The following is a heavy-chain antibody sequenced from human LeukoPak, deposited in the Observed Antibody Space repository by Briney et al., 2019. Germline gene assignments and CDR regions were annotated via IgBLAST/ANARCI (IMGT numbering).Heavy chain of an antibody. CDR2: IYSAGTT. Sequence: PGGSLRLSCAVSGFTVSGNYMSWVRQAPGKGLEWVSIIYSAGTTHYADSVKGGFTISRDNSKNTLYLQMNSLRAEDTAVYYCAKNPMKVRYYFDYWGQGTLVTVSS. J-gene: IGHJ4*02. CDR3: AKNPMKVRYYFDY. D-gene: IGHD3-22*01. V-gene: IGHV3-66*02. CDR1: GFTVSGNY.